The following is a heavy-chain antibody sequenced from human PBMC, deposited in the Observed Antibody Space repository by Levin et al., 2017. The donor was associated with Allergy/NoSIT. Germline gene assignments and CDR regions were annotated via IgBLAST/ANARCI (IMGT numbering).Heavy chain of an antibody. CDR2: IYYDGDT. D-gene: IGHD3/OR15-3a*01. V-gene: IGHV4-31*03. J-gene: IGHJ4*02. Sequence: SETLSLTCSVSGDSIARGGSYWGWVRQHPGQGLEWVGYIYYDGDTFYNPSLKSRVKISPNTSKNQFSLSLSSVTAADTAVYFCTRARTGYVSPFDFWGQGILVTVSS. CDR1: GDSIARGGSY. CDR3: TRARTGYVSPFDF.